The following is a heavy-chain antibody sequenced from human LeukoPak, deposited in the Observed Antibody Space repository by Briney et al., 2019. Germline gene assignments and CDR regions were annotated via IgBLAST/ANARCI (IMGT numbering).Heavy chain of an antibody. J-gene: IGHJ4*02. D-gene: IGHD4-23*01. CDR3: ARDYGGNSWAFDY. Sequence: SETLSLTCSVSGGSISSGGYYWSWIRQHPSKGLEWIGYIFYSGTTYYNPSLKGRVTISVDRSKNQFSLKLSSVTAADTAVYYCARDYGGNSWAFDYWGQGTLVTVSS. CDR1: GGSISSGGYY. V-gene: IGHV4-31*03. CDR2: IFYSGTT.